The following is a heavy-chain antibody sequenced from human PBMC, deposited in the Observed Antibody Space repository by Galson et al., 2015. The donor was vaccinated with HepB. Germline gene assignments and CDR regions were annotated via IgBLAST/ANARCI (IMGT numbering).Heavy chain of an antibody. CDR3: ARSPRGVYYYDSSGYGMDV. CDR2: IIPILGIA. CDR1: GGTFSSYT. D-gene: IGHD3-22*01. V-gene: IGHV1-69*02. J-gene: IGHJ6*02. Sequence: SVKVSCKASGGTFSSYTISWVRQAPGQGLEWMGRIIPILGIANYAQKFQGRVTITADKSTSTAYVELSSLRSEDTAVYYCARSPRGVYYYDSSGYGMDVWGQGTTVTVSS.